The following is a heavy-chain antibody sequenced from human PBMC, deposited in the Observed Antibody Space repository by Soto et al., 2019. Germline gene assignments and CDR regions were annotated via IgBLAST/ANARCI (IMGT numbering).Heavy chain of an antibody. CDR1: GYTFTSYY. CDR2: INPSGGST. V-gene: IGHV1-46*03. Sequence: ASVKVSCKASGYTFTSYYMHWVRQAPGQGLEWMGIINPSGGSTSYAQKFQGRVTMTRDTSTSTVYMELSSLRSEDTAVYYCARDRILTMVRGAPPYYYYYYGMDVWGQGTTVTVSS. D-gene: IGHD3-10*01. CDR3: ARDRILTMVRGAPPYYYYYYGMDV. J-gene: IGHJ6*02.